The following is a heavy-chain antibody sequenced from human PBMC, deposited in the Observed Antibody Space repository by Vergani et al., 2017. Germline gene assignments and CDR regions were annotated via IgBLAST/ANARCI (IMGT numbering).Heavy chain of an antibody. V-gene: IGHV4-34*01. D-gene: IGHD3-10*01. CDR3: ARAAGGFGELFRRYYYYYGMDV. CDR1: GGSFSGYY. CDR2: INHSGST. Sequence: QVQLQQWGAGLLKPSETLSLTCAVYGGSFSGYYWSWIRQPPGKGLEWIGEINHSGSTNYNPSLKSRVTISVDTSKNQFSLKLSSVTAADTAVYYCARAAGGFGELFRRYYYYYGMDVWGQGTTVTVSS. J-gene: IGHJ6*02.